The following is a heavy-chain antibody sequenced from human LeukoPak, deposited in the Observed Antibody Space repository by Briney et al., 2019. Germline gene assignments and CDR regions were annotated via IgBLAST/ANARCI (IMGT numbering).Heavy chain of an antibody. CDR3: ARASTVVITLPDY. CDR1: GFTFSSYW. V-gene: IGHV3-74*01. J-gene: IGHJ4*02. CDR2: INSDGSST. D-gene: IGHD3-22*01. Sequence: GGSLRLSCAASGFTFSSYWMHWVRQAPGKGLVWVSRINSDGSSTSYADSVKGRFTISRDNAKNTLYLQMNSLRAEDTAVYYCARASTVVITLPDYWGQGTLVTVSS.